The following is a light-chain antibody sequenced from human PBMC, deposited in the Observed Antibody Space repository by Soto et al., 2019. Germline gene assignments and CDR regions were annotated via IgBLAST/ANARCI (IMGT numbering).Light chain of an antibody. CDR2: DNN. Sequence: QSVLTQPPSVSAAPGQKVTISCSGSSSNIGNNFVTWYQQLPGTAPKLLIYDNNKRPSGIPDRLSGSQSRTSATLGITGFQTGDEADYYCGSWDSSLSAYVFGTGTKVTAL. CDR1: SSNIGNNF. V-gene: IGLV1-51*01. J-gene: IGLJ1*01. CDR3: GSWDSSLSAYV.